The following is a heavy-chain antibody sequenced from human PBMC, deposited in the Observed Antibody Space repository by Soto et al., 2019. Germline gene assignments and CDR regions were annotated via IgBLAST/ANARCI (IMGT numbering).Heavy chain of an antibody. CDR2: ISSSGSTI. D-gene: IGHD2-2*01. CDR3: ARGTDIVVVPAASETSYYDY. CDR1: GFTFSDYY. V-gene: IGHV3-11*01. J-gene: IGHJ4*02. Sequence: GGSLRLSCAASGFTFSDYYMSWIRQAPGKGLEWVSYISSSGSTIYYADSVKGRFTISRDNAKNSLYLQMNSLRAEDTAVYYCARGTDIVVVPAASETSYYDYWGQGTLVTVSS.